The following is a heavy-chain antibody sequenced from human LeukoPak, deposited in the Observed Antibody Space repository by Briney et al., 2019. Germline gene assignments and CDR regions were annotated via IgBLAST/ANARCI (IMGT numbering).Heavy chain of an antibody. CDR1: GFTFSSYA. D-gene: IGHD3-22*01. J-gene: IGHJ4*02. CDR3: AKDRVTMIVVVTNFDY. V-gene: IGHV3-23*01. Sequence: PGGSLRLSCAASGFTFSSYAMSWVRQAPGKGLEWVSAISGSGGSTYYADSVKGRFTISRDNSKNTLYLQMNSPRAEDTAVYYCAKDRVTMIVVVTNFDYWGQGTLVTVSS. CDR2: ISGSGGST.